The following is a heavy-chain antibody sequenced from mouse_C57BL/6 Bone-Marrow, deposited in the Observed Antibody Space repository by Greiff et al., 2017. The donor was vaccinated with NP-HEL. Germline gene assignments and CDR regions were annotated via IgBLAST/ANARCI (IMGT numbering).Heavy chain of an antibody. J-gene: IGHJ3*01. Sequence: EVKVEESGGGLVQPGGSMKLSCVASGFTFSNYWMNWVRQSPEKGLEWVAQIRLKSDNYATHYAESVKGRFTISRDDSKSSVYLQMNNLRAEDTGIYYCTGPFYYGNYCFAYWGQGTLVTVSA. CDR1: GFTFSNYW. D-gene: IGHD2-1*01. CDR3: TGPFYYGNYCFAY. CDR2: IRLKSDNYAT. V-gene: IGHV6-3*01.